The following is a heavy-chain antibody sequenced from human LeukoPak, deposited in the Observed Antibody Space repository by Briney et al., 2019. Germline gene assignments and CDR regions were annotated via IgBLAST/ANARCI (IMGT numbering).Heavy chain of an antibody. J-gene: IGHJ6*03. V-gene: IGHV4-59*01. D-gene: IGHD3-3*01. CDR3: ARAYYDFWSGSPIPMDV. CDR1: GGSISSYY. CDR2: IYYSGST. Sequence: PSETLSLTCTVSGGSISSYYWSWIRQPPGKGLEWIGYIYYSGSTNYNPSLKSRVTISVDTSKNQFSLKLSSVTAADTAVYYCARAYYDFWSGSPIPMDVWGKGTTVTVSS.